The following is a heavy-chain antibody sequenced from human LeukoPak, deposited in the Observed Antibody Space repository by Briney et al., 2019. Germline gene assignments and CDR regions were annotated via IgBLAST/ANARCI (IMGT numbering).Heavy chain of an antibody. CDR2: IYSGGRT. CDR3: AKYSSGLDY. D-gene: IGHD6-19*01. Sequence: GGSLRLSCAASGFTFSAFAMSWVRQAPGKGLEWVSAIYSGGRTEYADSVKGRFTISRDNSKNTLYLQMNSLRAEDTAVYYCAKYSSGLDYWGQGTLVTVSS. V-gene: IGHV3-23*05. CDR1: GFTFSAFA. J-gene: IGHJ4*02.